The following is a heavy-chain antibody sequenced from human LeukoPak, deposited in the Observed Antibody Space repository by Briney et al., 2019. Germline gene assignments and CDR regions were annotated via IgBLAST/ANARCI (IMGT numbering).Heavy chain of an antibody. V-gene: IGHV4-34*01. CDR3: ARGWRWLQKRGDAFDI. J-gene: IGHJ3*02. CDR1: GGSFIGYY. D-gene: IGHD5-24*01. Sequence: SETLSLTCAVSGGSFIGYYWSWIRQPPGKGLEWIGEINHSGSTNYNPSLKSRVTISVDTSKNQFSLKLSSVTAADTAVYYCARGWRWLQKRGDAFDIWGQGTMVTVSS. CDR2: INHSGST.